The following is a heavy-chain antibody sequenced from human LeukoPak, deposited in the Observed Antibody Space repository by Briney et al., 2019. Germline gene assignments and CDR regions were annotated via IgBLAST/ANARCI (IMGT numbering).Heavy chain of an antibody. J-gene: IGHJ4*02. Sequence: SETLSLTCSVSGDSIRNANYFWAWLRQTPETGLEWIGTIYHSGPTYYPPSLRSRLTVSVDTSKNQFSLRLDSMTAADTGVYYCARHIPLQWPFDHWGPGTVVTASS. CDR3: ARHIPLQWPFDH. V-gene: IGHV4-39*01. CDR2: IYHSGPT. D-gene: IGHD6-19*01. CDR1: GDSIRNANYF.